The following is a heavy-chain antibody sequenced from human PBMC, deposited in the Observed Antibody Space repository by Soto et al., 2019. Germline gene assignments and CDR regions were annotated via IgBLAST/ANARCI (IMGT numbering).Heavy chain of an antibody. CDR3: ARAGYGSGSYYSDY. D-gene: IGHD3-10*01. Sequence: QVQLQESGPGLVKPSQTLSLTCTVSGGSISSGGYYWSWIRQHPGKGLEWIGYIYYSGSTYYNPSLTSRATISVDTSKNQFSLKLSSVTAADTAVYYCARAGYGSGSYYSDYWGQGTLVTVSS. J-gene: IGHJ4*02. CDR2: IYYSGST. CDR1: GGSISSGGYY. V-gene: IGHV4-31*03.